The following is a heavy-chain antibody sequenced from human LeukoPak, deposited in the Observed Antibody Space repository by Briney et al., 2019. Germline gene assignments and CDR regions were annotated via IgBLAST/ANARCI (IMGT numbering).Heavy chain of an antibody. CDR2: IYYSGST. D-gene: IGHD3/OR15-3a*01. J-gene: IGHJ4*02. V-gene: IGHV4-59*12. CDR1: GDSISSYY. Sequence: PSETLSLTCTVSGDSISSYYWSWIRQPPGKGLEWVGYIYYSGSTNYNPSLKSRVTISVDKSKNQFSLKLSSVPAADTAVYYCARKKDGDWSFDYWGQGTLVTVSS. CDR3: ARKKDGDWSFDY.